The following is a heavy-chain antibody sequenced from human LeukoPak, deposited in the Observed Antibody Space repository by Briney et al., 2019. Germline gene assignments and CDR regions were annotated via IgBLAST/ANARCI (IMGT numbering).Heavy chain of an antibody. J-gene: IGHJ4*02. D-gene: IGHD6-13*01. Sequence: SETLSLTCTVSGDSISSFYWSWIRQPAGKGLEWIGRIYTSGSTNYNPSLKSRVTMSVDTSKNQFSLNLSSVTAADTAVYYCARDVVAAAGSWDYWGQGTLVTVSS. CDR2: IYTSGST. CDR1: GDSISSFY. CDR3: ARDVVAAAGSWDY. V-gene: IGHV4-4*07.